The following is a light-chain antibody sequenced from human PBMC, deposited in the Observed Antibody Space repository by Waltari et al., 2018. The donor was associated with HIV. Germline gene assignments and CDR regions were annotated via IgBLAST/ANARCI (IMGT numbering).Light chain of an antibody. J-gene: IGKJ2*01. CDR3: QQYYSAPYT. CDR1: QSVLYSSNNKNN. Sequence: DIVMTQSPDSLAVSLGQRAPLNCKSSQSVLYSSNNKNNLAWYQQKPGQPPKLLIYWASTRQSGVPDRFSGSGSGTDFTLTISSLQAEDVAVYYCQQYYSAPYTFGQGTKLEIK. V-gene: IGKV4-1*01. CDR2: WAS.